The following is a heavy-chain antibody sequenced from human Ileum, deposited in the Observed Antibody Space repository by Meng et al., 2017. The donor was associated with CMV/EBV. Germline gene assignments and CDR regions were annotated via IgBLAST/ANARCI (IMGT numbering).Heavy chain of an antibody. Sequence: QQRGAALLKPAGTLSLTCGVNGGSFSSFSWTWIRQPPGKGPEWIGDINHRGTTNYSPSLKSRVTISIDTSKKQFSLRLSSLTAADTAVYYCTRGRVGDWGFDFWGQGTLVTVSS. D-gene: IGHD1-26*01. J-gene: IGHJ4*02. V-gene: IGHV4-34*02. CDR2: INHRGTT. CDR3: TRGRVGDWGFDF. CDR1: GGSFSSFS.